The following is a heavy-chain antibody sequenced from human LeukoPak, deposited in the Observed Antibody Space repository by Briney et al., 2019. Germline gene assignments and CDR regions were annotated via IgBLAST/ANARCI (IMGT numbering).Heavy chain of an antibody. J-gene: IGHJ4*02. Sequence: GESLKISRKGSGYRFTNYWIGWVRQMPGKGLEWMGIIYPGDSDTRYSPSFQGQVTISADKSISTAYLQWSSLKASDTAMYYCARPGQLGEYTPYYFDYWGQGTLVTVSS. D-gene: IGHD3-16*01. V-gene: IGHV5-51*01. CDR2: IYPGDSDT. CDR1: GYRFTNYW. CDR3: ARPGQLGEYTPYYFDY.